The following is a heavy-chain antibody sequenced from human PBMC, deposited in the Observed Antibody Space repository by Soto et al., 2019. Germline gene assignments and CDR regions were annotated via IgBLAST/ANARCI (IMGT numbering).Heavy chain of an antibody. CDR3: AKDSPHYYDSSGYYHY. Sequence: EVQLLESGGGLVQPGGSLRLSCAASGFTFSSYAMNWVRQAPGKGLEWVSAISGSGGSTYYADSVKGRFTISRDNSKNTLYLQMNSLRAEDTAVYYCAKDSPHYYDSSGYYHYWGQGTLVTVSS. D-gene: IGHD3-22*01. J-gene: IGHJ4*02. CDR1: GFTFSSYA. V-gene: IGHV3-23*01. CDR2: ISGSGGST.